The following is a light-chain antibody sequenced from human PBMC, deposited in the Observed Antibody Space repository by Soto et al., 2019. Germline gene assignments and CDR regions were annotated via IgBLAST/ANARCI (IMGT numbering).Light chain of an antibody. CDR2: KAS. Sequence: DIQMTHSPSTLSASVGDRVTIPLRASQTIDSWLAWYQQRPGKPPNLLIYKASTLASGVPSRFSGSGSGTEFTLTINSLQPDDFATYYCQQYHIYSGTFGQGTKVDIK. CDR3: QQYHIYSGT. V-gene: IGKV1-5*03. CDR1: QTIDSW. J-gene: IGKJ1*01.